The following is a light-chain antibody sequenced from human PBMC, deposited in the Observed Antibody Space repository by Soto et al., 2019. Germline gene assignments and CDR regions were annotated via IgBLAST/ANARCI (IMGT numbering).Light chain of an antibody. CDR3: QHRSNWPPT. Sequence: EIVLTQSPATLSLSPGERATLSCRASQSVSSYLAWYQQKPGQAPRLLIFDASNKATGIPARFSGSGSGTDFTLTISSLEPEDFAVYYCQHRSNWPPTFGQGTRLEIK. J-gene: IGKJ5*01. V-gene: IGKV3-11*01. CDR2: DAS. CDR1: QSVSSY.